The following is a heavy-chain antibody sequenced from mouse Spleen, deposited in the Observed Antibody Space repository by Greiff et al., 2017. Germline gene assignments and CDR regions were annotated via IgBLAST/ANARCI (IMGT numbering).Heavy chain of an antibody. CDR3: ARGGGHDY. V-gene: IGHV1-82*01. CDR2: IYPGDGDT. CDR1: GYAFSSSW. J-gene: IGHJ2*01. Sequence: VQRVESGPELVKPGASVKISCKASGYAFSSSWMNWVKQRPGKGLEWIGRIYPGDGDTNYNGKFKGKATLTADKSSSTAYMQLSSLTSEDSAVYFCARGGGHDYWGQGTTLTVSS.